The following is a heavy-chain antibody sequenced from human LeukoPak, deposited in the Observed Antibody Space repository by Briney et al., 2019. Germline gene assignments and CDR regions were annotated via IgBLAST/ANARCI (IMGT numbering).Heavy chain of an antibody. CDR3: ARDLGYGSGSSDY. D-gene: IGHD3-10*01. J-gene: IGHJ4*02. Sequence: GGSLRLSCAASGFTVSGNYMSWVRQAPGKGLEWVSVIYSGGDTYSADSVKGRFTISRDNSKNTLYLQMNSLRAEDTAVYYCARDLGYGSGSSDYWGQGTLVTVSS. V-gene: IGHV3-53*05. CDR2: IYSGGDT. CDR1: GFTVSGNY.